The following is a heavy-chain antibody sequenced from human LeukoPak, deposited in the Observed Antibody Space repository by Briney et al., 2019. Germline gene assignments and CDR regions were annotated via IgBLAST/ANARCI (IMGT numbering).Heavy chain of an antibody. CDR2: IYHSGST. J-gene: IGHJ4*02. D-gene: IGHD3-22*01. V-gene: IGHV4-38-2*02. CDR1: GYSISSGYY. CDR3: AVRGEYYDSSGYSPDIDY. Sequence: SETLSLTCTVSGYSISSGYYWGWIRPPPGKGLEWIGSIYHSGSTYYNPSLKSRVTISVDTSKNQFSLKLSSVTAADTAVYYCAVRGEYYDSSGYSPDIDYWGQGTLVTVSS.